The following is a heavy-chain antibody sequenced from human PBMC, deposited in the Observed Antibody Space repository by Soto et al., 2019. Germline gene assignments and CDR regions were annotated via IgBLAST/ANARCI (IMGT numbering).Heavy chain of an antibody. Sequence: EVQLLESGGGLVQPGGSMRLSCAVSVFTFSTYTLTWLRQAPGKGLEWVSSISASGDHTFYADSVEGRLIVSRDTSKNTLYLQMNNLSAEDTAVYYCAKDGTYSTSWPYYFDHWGQGTLVTVSS. CDR2: ISASGDHT. CDR1: VFTFSTYT. CDR3: AKDGTYSTSWPYYFDH. D-gene: IGHD6-13*01. J-gene: IGHJ4*02. V-gene: IGHV3-23*01.